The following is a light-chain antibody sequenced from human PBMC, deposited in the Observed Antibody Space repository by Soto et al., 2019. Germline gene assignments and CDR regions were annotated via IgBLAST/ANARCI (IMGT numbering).Light chain of an antibody. V-gene: IGLV1-51*01. CDR3: GTWNSALRARV. CDR2: DNN. J-gene: IGLJ3*02. Sequence: QSVLTQPPSVSAAPGQRVTISCSGSSSNIGSNFVSWYKQSPGTAPTLLIYDNNKRPSGILDRFTGSKSGTSATLGITGLQPGDEAVYYCGTWNSALRARVFGGGTKVTVL. CDR1: SSNIGSNF.